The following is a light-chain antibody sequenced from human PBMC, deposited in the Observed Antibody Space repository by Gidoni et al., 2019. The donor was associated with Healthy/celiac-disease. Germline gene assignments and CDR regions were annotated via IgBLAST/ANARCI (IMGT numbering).Light chain of an antibody. Sequence: IQLTQSPSSLSASVGDRVTIPCRASQGISSYLAWYQQKPGKAPNLLIYAASTLQSGVPSRFSGSGSGTDFTLTISSLQPEDFATYYCQQLNSYPPVTFGGGTKVEIK. CDR2: AAS. CDR3: QQLNSYPPVT. V-gene: IGKV1-9*01. J-gene: IGKJ4*01. CDR1: QGISSY.